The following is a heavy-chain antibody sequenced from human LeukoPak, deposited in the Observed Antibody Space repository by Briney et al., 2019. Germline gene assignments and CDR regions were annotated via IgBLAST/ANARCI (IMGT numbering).Heavy chain of an antibody. J-gene: IGHJ6*02. D-gene: IGHD3-16*01. Sequence: GESLMISCKGSGYNRAQYRIGWVRQMPGKGLEWMGITHPGDSDTIYSPSFQGQATMSADKSISTAYLQWSSLKASDTAMYYCARRGFGDVWGQGTTVIVSS. V-gene: IGHV5-51*01. CDR2: THPGDSDT. CDR3: ARRGFGDV. CDR1: GYNRAQYR.